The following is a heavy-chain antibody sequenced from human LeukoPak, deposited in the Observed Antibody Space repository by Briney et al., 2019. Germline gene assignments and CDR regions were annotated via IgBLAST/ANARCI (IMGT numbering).Heavy chain of an antibody. CDR1: GFTFNSYA. CDR2: IWFDGTNK. J-gene: IGHJ4*02. CDR3: AKEGYNYVIDY. Sequence: GRSLRLSCAASGFTFNSYAMHWVRQAPGKGLEWVAGIWFDGTNKFHADSVKGRFTISRDNSKNTLYLQMDSLRAEDTAVYCCAKEGYNYVIDYWGQGTLVTVSS. D-gene: IGHD5-24*01. V-gene: IGHV3-33*06.